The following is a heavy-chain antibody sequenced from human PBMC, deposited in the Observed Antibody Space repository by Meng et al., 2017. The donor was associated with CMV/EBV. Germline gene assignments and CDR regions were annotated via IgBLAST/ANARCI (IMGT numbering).Heavy chain of an antibody. Sequence: PTVSVSAASSYNGHWRGGRRRPGQGLEGIEYLNYGGSNYYKPSLKSRVTISVDTSSTPFSQKLSSVSAADAALYYCARVYRGWYHPWGQGTLVTVSS. J-gene: IGHJ5*02. CDR1: AASSYNGH. CDR3: ARVYRGWYHP. V-gene: IGHV4-59*01. D-gene: IGHD3-16*02. CDR2: LNYGGSN.